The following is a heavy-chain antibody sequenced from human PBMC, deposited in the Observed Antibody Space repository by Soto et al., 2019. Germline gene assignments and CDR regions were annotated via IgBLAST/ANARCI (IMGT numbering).Heavy chain of an antibody. CDR2: FYHSGST. Sequence: NPSETLSLTCAVSGYSISSGSYWGWIRQPPGKGLEWIGSFYHSGSTYYNPSLKSRVTISVDTSKNQISLKLSSVTAADTAVYYCAREDQRGGVYFDYWGQGTLVTVSS. CDR3: AREDQRGGVYFDY. CDR1: GYSISSGSY. V-gene: IGHV4-38-2*02. J-gene: IGHJ4*02. D-gene: IGHD2-2*01.